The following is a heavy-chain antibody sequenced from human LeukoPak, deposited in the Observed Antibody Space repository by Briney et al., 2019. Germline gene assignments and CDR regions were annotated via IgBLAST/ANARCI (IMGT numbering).Heavy chain of an antibody. CDR2: NYYSGST. CDR1: GGSISSYY. CDR3: ARDTNGGNP. D-gene: IGHD4-23*01. V-gene: IGHV4-59*01. Sequence: PSETLSLTCTVSGGSISSYYWSWIRQPPGKGLEWIGYNYYSGSTNYNPSLKSRVTISVDTSKNQFSLKLTSVTAADTAVYYCARDTNGGNPWGQGTLVTVSS. J-gene: IGHJ5*02.